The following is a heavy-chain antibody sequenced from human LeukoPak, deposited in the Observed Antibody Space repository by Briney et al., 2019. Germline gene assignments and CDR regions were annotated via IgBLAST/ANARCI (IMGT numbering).Heavy chain of an antibody. CDR1: GGSISSYY. V-gene: IGHV4-59*01. CDR2: IYYSGST. D-gene: IGHD2-2*02. CDR3: ARSATIVPAAISWAAGWFDP. J-gene: IGHJ5*02. Sequence: NSSETLSLTCTGSGGSISSYYWSWIRQPPGKGLEWIGYIYYSGSTNYNPSLKSRVTISVDTSKNQFSLKLSSVTAADTAVYYCARSATIVPAAISWAAGWFDPWGQGTLVTVSS.